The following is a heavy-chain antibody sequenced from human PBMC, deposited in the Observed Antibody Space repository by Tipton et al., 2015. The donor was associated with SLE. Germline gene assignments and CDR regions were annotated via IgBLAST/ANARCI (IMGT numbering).Heavy chain of an antibody. CDR3: AKDWVSYDTGYCSCGTDV. J-gene: IGHJ6*02. CDR2: IWYDGSNK. V-gene: IGHV3-33*06. CDR1: GFSFSSYG. D-gene: IGHD5-12*01. Sequence: SLRLSCAASGFSFSSYGMHWVRQAPGKGLEWVACIWYDGSNKYYADSVKGRFSISKDNSKNTLYLQMNSLRAEDTAVYYCAKDWVSYDTGYCSCGTDVWGQGATVPVS.